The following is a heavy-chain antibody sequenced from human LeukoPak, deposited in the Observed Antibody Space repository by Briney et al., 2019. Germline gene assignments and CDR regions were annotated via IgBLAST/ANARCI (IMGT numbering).Heavy chain of an antibody. Sequence: GGSLRLSCAASGFTFSSYAMHWVRQAPGKGLEWVAVISYDGSNKYYADSVKGRFTISRDNSKNTLYLQMNSLRAEDTAVYYCAREADSSSWPYYYGMDVWGQGTTVTVSS. D-gene: IGHD6-13*01. CDR1: GFTFSSYA. CDR3: AREADSSSWPYYYGMDV. V-gene: IGHV3-30-3*01. CDR2: ISYDGSNK. J-gene: IGHJ6*02.